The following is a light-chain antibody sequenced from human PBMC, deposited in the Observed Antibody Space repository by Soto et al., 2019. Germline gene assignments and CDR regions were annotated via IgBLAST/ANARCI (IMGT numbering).Light chain of an antibody. CDR3: QQYGSSRIT. V-gene: IGKV3-20*01. CDR1: QSVSSSY. J-gene: IGKJ5*01. Sequence: EIVLTQSPGTLSLSPGERATLSCRASQSVSSSYLAWYQQKPSQAPRLLIYGASSRANGIPDRFSGSGSGTDFTFTISRLEPEDFAVYYCQQYGSSRITFGQGTRREIK. CDR2: GAS.